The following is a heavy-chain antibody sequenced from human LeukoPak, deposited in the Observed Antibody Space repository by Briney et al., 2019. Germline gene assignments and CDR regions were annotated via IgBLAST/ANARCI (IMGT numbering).Heavy chain of an antibody. J-gene: IGHJ3*02. V-gene: IGHV4-34*01. CDR2: INHSGNT. D-gene: IGHD3-3*01. CDR1: GGSFSGYY. Sequence: TSETLSLTCAVYGGSFSGYYWSWIRQPPGKGLEWIGEINHSGNTNYNPSLKSRVTISVDTSKNQFSLKLSSVTAADTAVYYCARAYYDFWSGYPPGAFDIWGQGTMVTVSS. CDR3: ARAYYDFWSGYPPGAFDI.